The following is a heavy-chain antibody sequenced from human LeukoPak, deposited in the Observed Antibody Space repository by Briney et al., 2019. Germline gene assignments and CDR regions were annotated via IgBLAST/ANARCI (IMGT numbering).Heavy chain of an antibody. J-gene: IGHJ4*02. CDR1: GYTFTGYY. V-gene: IGHV1-2*02. Sequence: GASVKVSCKASGYTFTGYYMHWVRQAPGQGLEWMGWINPNCGGTNYAQKFQGRVTMTRDTSISTAYMELSRLRSDDTAVYYCARDRGYCSSTSCPYYFDYWGQGTLVTVSS. CDR2: INPNCGGT. D-gene: IGHD2-2*01. CDR3: ARDRGYCSSTSCPYYFDY.